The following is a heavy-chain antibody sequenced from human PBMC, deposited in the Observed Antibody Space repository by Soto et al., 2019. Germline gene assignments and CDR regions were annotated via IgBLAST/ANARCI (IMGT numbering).Heavy chain of an antibody. J-gene: IGHJ5*02. CDR3: ARTAYISDFLGFWFDP. V-gene: IGHV4-61*01. CDR1: GGSVSSGSFY. D-gene: IGHD6-19*01. Sequence: QVQLQESGPGLVKPSETLSLTCTVSGGSVSSGSFYWSWIRQPPGKGLEWIGYIYYSGSTNYNPSLKRRVTISVDTSRNQFSLKLTSVTAADTAVYYCARTAYISDFLGFWFDPWGQGTLVTVSS. CDR2: IYYSGST.